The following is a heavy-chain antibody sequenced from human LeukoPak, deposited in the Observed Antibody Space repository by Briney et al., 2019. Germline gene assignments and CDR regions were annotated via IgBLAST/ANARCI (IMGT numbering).Heavy chain of an antibody. Sequence: SETLSLTCTVSGGSISSSSYYWGWIRQPPGKGLEWIGSIYYSGSTYYYPSFMNRVTIFLDTSKNQFSLKLSSVTAADTAVYYCTRDRYDLWSGYLAGAPKVYFDYWGQGTLVTVSS. CDR3: TRDRYDLWSGYLAGAPKVYFDY. J-gene: IGHJ4*02. CDR2: IYYSGST. CDR1: GGSISSSSYY. V-gene: IGHV4-39*07. D-gene: IGHD3-3*01.